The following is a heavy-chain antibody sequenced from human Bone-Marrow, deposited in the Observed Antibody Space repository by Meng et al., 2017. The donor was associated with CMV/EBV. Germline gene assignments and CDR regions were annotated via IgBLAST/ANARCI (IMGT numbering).Heavy chain of an antibody. Sequence: GESLKISCVASGFTFSDHWMGWVRQAPGKGLEWVADIWKDGNTIWYFDSVKGRFTISRDNAKNSLFLQMNSLRVEETAVYYCVRDMGWYRFDSWGQGTLVTVSS. D-gene: IGHD6-19*01. CDR2: IWKDGNTI. J-gene: IGHJ4*02. CDR3: VRDMGWYRFDS. V-gene: IGHV3-7*01. CDR1: GFTFSDHW.